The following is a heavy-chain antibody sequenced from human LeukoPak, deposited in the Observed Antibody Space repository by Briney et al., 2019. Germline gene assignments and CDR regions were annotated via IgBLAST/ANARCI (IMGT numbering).Heavy chain of an antibody. Sequence: GGSVRLSCAASGFTFSSYAMTWVRQAPGKGLEWVAVISYDGSNKYYADSVKGRFTISRDNSKNTLYLQMNSLRAEDTAVYYGAKDRRSYTMVRGADGAFDIGGQGTMVIVSS. CDR2: ISYDGSNK. D-gene: IGHD3-10*01. CDR1: GFTFSSYA. V-gene: IGHV3-30*18. J-gene: IGHJ3*02. CDR3: AKDRRSYTMVRGADGAFDI.